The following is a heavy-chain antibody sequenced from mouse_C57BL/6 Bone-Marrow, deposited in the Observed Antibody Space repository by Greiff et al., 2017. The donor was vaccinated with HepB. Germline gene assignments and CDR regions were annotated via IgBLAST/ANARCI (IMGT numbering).Heavy chain of an antibody. J-gene: IGHJ3*01. CDR1: GYSFTGYY. CDR3: ARFPIYYDYGGS. D-gene: IGHD2-4*01. V-gene: IGHV1-42*01. Sequence: EVKLVESGPELVKPGASVKISCKASGYSFTGYYMNWVKQSPEKSLEWIGEINPSTGGTTYNQKFKAKATLTVDKSSSTAYMQLKSLTSEDSAVYYCARFPIYYDYGGSWGQGTLVTVSA. CDR2: INPSTGGT.